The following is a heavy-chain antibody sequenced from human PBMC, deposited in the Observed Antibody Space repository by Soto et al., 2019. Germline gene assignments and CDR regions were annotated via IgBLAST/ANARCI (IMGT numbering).Heavy chain of an antibody. D-gene: IGHD1-26*01. CDR1: GYIFRNYW. CDR2: IYPGDSDT. J-gene: IGHJ4*02. CDR3: ARQDGIYASYFDY. Sequence: PGESLKISCKGSGYIFRNYWIGWVRQMPGKGLEWMGIIYPGDSDTRYSPSFQGQVTISADKSISTAYLQWSSLKASDTAMYYCARQDGIYASYFDYWGQGTLVTVSS. V-gene: IGHV5-51*01.